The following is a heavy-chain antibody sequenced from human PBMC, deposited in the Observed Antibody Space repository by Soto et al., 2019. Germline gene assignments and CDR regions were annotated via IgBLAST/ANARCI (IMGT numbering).Heavy chain of an antibody. CDR1: GGSISSGGYY. V-gene: IGHV4-31*03. Sequence: LSLTCTVSGGSISSGGYYWSWIRQHPGKGLEWIGYIYYSGSTYYNPSLKSRVTISVDTSKNQFSLKLSSVTAADTAVYYSAEGSISRIVVDYWGQGTLVTVSS. D-gene: IGHD3-22*01. CDR2: IYYSGST. CDR3: AEGSISRIVVDY. J-gene: IGHJ4*02.